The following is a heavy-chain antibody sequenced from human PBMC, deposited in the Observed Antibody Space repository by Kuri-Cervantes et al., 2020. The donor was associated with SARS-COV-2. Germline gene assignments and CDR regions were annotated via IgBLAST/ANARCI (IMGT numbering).Heavy chain of an antibody. CDR1: GGSFSGYY. V-gene: IGHV4-34*01. Sequence: GSLRLSCAVYGGSFSGYYWSWIRQPPGKGLEWIGEINHSGSTNYNPSLKSRVTISVDTSKNQFSLKLSSVTAADTAVYYCARDPRWSIAASFDYWGQGTLVTVSS. J-gene: IGHJ4*02. D-gene: IGHD6-6*01. CDR2: INHSGST. CDR3: ARDPRWSIAASFDY.